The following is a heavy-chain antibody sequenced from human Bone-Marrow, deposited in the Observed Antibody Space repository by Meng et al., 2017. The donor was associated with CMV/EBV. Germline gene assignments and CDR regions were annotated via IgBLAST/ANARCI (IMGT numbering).Heavy chain of an antibody. D-gene: IGHD2-2*01. Sequence: GESLKIPCAASGFTLSSYWMSWVRQAPGKGLEWVANIKQDGSEKYYVDSVKGRFTISRDNAKNSLYLQMNSLRAEDTAVYYCARDYAGYCSSTSCYDIYGMDVWGQGTTVTVSS. J-gene: IGHJ6*02. CDR1: GFTLSSYW. CDR2: IKQDGSEK. V-gene: IGHV3-7*01. CDR3: ARDYAGYCSSTSCYDIYGMDV.